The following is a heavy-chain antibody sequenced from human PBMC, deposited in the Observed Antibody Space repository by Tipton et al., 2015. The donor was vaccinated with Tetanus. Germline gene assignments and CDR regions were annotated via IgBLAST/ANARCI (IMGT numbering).Heavy chain of an antibody. CDR1: GGSVSSGSYY. J-gene: IGHJ6*02. Sequence: TLSLTCTVSGGSVSSGSYYWSWIRQPPGKGLEWIGYIYYSGSTNYNPSLKSRVTISVDTSKNQFSLKLSSVTAADTAVYYCARDGVMRCGSCGGMDVWGQGTTVTVSS. CDR2: IYYSGST. D-gene: IGHD3-16*01. CDR3: ARDGVMRCGSCGGMDV. V-gene: IGHV4-61*01.